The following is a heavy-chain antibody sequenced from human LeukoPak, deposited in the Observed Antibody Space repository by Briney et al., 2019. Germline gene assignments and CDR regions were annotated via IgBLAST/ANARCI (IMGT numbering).Heavy chain of an antibody. D-gene: IGHD6-6*01. J-gene: IGHJ5*02. CDR3: ANIAAPPENWFDP. CDR2: IYHSGST. CDR1: DYSISSGYY. Sequence: SETLSLTCTVSDYSISSGYYWGWIRQPPGKGLEWIGSIYHSGSTYYNPSLKSRVTISVDTSKNQFSLKLSSVTAADTAVYYCANIAAPPENWFDPWGQGTLVTVSS. V-gene: IGHV4-38-2*02.